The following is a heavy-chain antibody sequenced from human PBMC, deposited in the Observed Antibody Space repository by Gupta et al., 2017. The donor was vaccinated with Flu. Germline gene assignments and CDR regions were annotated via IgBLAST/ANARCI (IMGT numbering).Heavy chain of an antibody. Sequence: TSYYWGWIRQPPGKGLEWIGSIVYSGRTYYNPSLESRITISADTSKNQFSLKLSSVTAADTAVYYCARSSYGGAYFPSEYWGQGTLVTVSS. CDR2: IVYSGRT. CDR3: ARSSYGGAYFPSEY. V-gene: IGHV4-39*01. D-gene: IGHD2-21*01. CDR1: TSYY. J-gene: IGHJ4*02.